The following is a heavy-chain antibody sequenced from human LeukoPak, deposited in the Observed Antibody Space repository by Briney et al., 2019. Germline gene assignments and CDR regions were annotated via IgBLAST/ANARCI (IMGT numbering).Heavy chain of an antibody. CDR3: GARGISSAALVDY. Sequence: SETLSLTCAVYGGSFSGYYWSWIRQPPGKGLEWIGEINHSGSTNYNPSLKSRVTISVDTSKNQFSLKLSSVTAADTAVYYCGARGISSAALVDYWGQGTLVTVSS. D-gene: IGHD2-2*01. J-gene: IGHJ4*02. CDR1: GGSFSGYY. V-gene: IGHV4-34*01. CDR2: INHSGST.